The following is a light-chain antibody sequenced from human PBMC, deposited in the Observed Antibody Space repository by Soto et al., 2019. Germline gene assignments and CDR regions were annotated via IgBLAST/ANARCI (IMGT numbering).Light chain of an antibody. CDR1: QSVSSNY. Sequence: EIVLTQSPGTLSLSPGDRATISCRASQSVSSNYLAWYQQKPGQAPRLLIYGASSRATGIPDRFSGSGSGTDFTLTISRLEPEDFAVYYCQQYAGSPWTFGQGTKVDFK. CDR2: GAS. J-gene: IGKJ1*01. V-gene: IGKV3-20*01. CDR3: QQYAGSPWT.